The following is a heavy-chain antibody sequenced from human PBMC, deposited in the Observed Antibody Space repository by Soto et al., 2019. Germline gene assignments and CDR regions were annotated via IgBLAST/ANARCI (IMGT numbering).Heavy chain of an antibody. CDR2: VSSSSSYI. V-gene: IGHV3-21*01. J-gene: IGHJ4*02. CDR1: GFTFSSYS. D-gene: IGHD3-22*01. CDR3: ARGGDSSGSWPRY. Sequence: EVQLVQSGGGLVKPGGSLRLSCAASGFTFSSYSMNWVRQAPGKGLEWVSSVSSSSSYIYYADSVKGRFTISRDNAKNSLYLQMNSLRVEETAVYYCARGGDSSGSWPRYWGQGTLVTVSS.